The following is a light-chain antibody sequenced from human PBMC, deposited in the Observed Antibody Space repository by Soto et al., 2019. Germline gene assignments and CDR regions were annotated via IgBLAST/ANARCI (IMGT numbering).Light chain of an antibody. CDR3: QHYDAISWT. CDR1: QSISTW. CDR2: DAS. V-gene: IGKV1-5*01. J-gene: IGKJ1*01. Sequence: DIQMTQSPSILSESVGDRVTITCRASQSISTWLAWYQQKPGKAPKLLIYDASSLESGVPSRFSGSGSGTEFSLPLSSLQPDDFATYYFQHYDAISWTFGQGTKVEIK.